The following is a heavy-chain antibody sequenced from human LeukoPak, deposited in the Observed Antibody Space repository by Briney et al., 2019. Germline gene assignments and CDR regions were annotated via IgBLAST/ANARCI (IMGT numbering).Heavy chain of an antibody. CDR3: ARRGPTISGILPHGFDY. CDR2: INWNGGST. J-gene: IGHJ4*02. D-gene: IGHD3-10*01. CDR1: GFTFSSYW. Sequence: GGSLRLSCAASGFTFSSYWMNWVRQAPGKGLEWVSGINWNGGSTGYADSVKGRFTISRDNAKNSLYLQMNSLRAEDTALYYCARRGPTISGILPHGFDYWGQGTLVTVSS. V-gene: IGHV3-20*04.